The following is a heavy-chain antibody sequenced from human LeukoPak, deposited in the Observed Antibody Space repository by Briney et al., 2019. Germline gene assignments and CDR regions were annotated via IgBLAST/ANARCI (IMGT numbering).Heavy chain of an antibody. D-gene: IGHD6-13*01. J-gene: IGHJ4*02. V-gene: IGHV5-51*03. CDR1: GYSFTSYW. CDR2: IYPGDSDT. CDR3: ARGSSSSWRFYYFNY. Sequence: KPGESQKISCKGSGYSFTSYWIGWVRQMPGKGLEWMGIIYPGDSDTRYNPSFQGQVTLSADKSISTAYLQWSSLRASDTAMYYCARGSSSSWRFYYFNYWGQGTLVTVSS.